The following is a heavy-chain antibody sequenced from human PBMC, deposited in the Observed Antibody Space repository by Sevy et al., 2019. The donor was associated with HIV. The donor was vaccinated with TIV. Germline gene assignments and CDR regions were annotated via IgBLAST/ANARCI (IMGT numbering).Heavy chain of an antibody. V-gene: IGHV3-7*01. CDR1: GFTFSSYW. CDR3: VRAIGAAGSY. D-gene: IGHD6-13*01. J-gene: IGHJ4*02. Sequence: GGSLRLSCEASGFTFSSYWMSWVRQAPGKGLEWVAIIKEDGSVKYYVDSVKGRFTISRDNAKNSVYLQMNSLRAEDTALYYCVRAIGAAGSYWGQGTLVTVSS. CDR2: IKEDGSVK.